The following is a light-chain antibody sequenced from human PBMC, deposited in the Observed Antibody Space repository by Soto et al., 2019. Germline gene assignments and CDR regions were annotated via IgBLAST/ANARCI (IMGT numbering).Light chain of an antibody. Sequence: QSALTQPASVSVSPGQSITISCTGTSSDIGAYNFVSWYQQHPGKAPKLMLYDVNIRPSGVSNRFSGSKSGNTASLTISGLQAEDEADYYCPSWTNRTTMIFGGGTKVTVL. CDR3: PSWTNRTTMI. V-gene: IGLV2-14*03. J-gene: IGLJ2*01. CDR2: DVN. CDR1: SSDIGAYNF.